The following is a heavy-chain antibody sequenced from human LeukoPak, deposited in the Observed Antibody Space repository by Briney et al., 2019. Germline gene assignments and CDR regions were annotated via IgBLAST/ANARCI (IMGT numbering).Heavy chain of an antibody. Sequence: GGSLRLSCAASGFTSSSHGMNWVRQAPGKGLEWVSGISGSGGRTYYADSVKGRFTISRDNAKNSLYLQMNSLRAEDTAVYYCARVATIFGVVIGFDYWGQGTLVTVSS. D-gene: IGHD3-3*01. V-gene: IGHV3-23*01. J-gene: IGHJ4*02. CDR2: ISGSGGRT. CDR1: GFTSSSHG. CDR3: ARVATIFGVVIGFDY.